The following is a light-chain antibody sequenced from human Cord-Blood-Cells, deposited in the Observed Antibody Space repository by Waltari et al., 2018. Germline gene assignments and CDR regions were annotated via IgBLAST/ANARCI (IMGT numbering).Light chain of an antibody. CDR2: RNN. V-gene: IGLV1-47*01. CDR3: AAWDDSLSGWV. J-gene: IGLJ3*02. Sequence: QSVLTQPPSASGTPGQRVTISCSGSSSNIGSNYVYWYQQLPETAPKLLIYRNNQGPSGVPDRFSGSKSGTSASLAISGLRSEDEADYYCAAWDDSLSGWVFGGGTKLTVL. CDR1: SSNIGSNY.